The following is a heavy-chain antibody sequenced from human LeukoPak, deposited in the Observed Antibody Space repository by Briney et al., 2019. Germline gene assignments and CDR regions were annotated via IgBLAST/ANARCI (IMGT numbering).Heavy chain of an antibody. J-gene: IGHJ4*02. Sequence: GGSLSLSCAASGVGLSSDYMSRVCKGPFKRSESVSVIYSSGSTYYADCVKGRLTISNHNSKNTLYLQLNSLRADDAAVCYCVEGGAARFDYWGQGTLVAVSS. CDR2: IYSSGST. D-gene: IGHD5-18*01. CDR3: VEGGAARFDY. V-gene: IGHV3-53*04. CDR1: GVGLSSDY.